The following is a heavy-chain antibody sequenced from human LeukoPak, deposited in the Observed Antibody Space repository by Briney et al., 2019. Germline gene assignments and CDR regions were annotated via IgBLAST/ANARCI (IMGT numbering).Heavy chain of an antibody. Sequence: PGGSLRLSCAASGFTVSSNYMSWVRQAPGKGLEWVSVIYSGGSTYYADSVKGRFTISRDNSKNTLYLQMNSLRAEDTAVYYCSGGPYYDFWSGYYTVGYWGQGTLVTVSS. V-gene: IGHV3-53*01. CDR3: SGGPYYDFWSGYYTVGY. CDR1: GFTVSSNY. CDR2: IYSGGST. J-gene: IGHJ4*02. D-gene: IGHD3-3*01.